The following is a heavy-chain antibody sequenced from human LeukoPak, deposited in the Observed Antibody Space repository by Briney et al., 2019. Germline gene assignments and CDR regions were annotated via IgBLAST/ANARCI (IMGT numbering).Heavy chain of an antibody. CDR2: ISAYNGNT. Sequence: ASVKVSCKASGYTFTSYGISWVRQAPGQGLEWMGWISAYNGNTNYAQKLQGRVTMTRDTSISTAYMELSRLRSDDTAVYYCARDGVVPNTWFDPWGQGTLVTVSS. CDR1: GYTFTSYG. J-gene: IGHJ5*02. D-gene: IGHD2-2*01. V-gene: IGHV1-18*01. CDR3: ARDGVVPNTWFDP.